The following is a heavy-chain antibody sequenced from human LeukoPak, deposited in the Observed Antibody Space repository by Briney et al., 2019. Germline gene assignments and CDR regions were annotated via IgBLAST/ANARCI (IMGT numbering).Heavy chain of an antibody. J-gene: IGHJ4*02. D-gene: IGHD3/OR15-3a*01. V-gene: IGHV3-30*02. CDR1: GFTFSSYG. CDR2: IRYDGSNK. CDR3: TRGNFGLAPNLDY. Sequence: PGGSLRLSCVASGFTFSSYGMHWVRQAPGKGLEWVAFIRYDGSNKYYADSVKGRFTISRDNSKNTLYLQMNSLRPEDTAVYYCTRGNFGLAPNLDYWGQGTLVTVSS.